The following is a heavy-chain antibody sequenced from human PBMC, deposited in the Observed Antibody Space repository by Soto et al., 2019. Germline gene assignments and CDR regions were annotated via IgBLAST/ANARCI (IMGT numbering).Heavy chain of an antibody. V-gene: IGHV4-59*01. J-gene: IGHJ6*02. Sequence: QVQLQESGPGLVKPSETLSLTCTVPGGSISSYYWSWIRQPPGKELEWIGYIYYSGSTNYNPSLKSRATISVDASKNQFSLKLSAVTAADTAVYYWAREGVCSSWYNYYAMDGWGQGTKVTVSS. CDR2: IYYSGST. D-gene: IGHD6-13*01. CDR1: GGSISSYY. CDR3: AREGVCSSWYNYYAMDG.